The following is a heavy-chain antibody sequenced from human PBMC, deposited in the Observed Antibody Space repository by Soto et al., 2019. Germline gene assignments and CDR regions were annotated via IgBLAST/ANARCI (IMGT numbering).Heavy chain of an antibody. CDR2: VSGGGDAT. V-gene: IGHV3-23*01. J-gene: IGHJ2*01. CDR3: VRKIGGTTTSGAYADFDV. Sequence: EVQLLESGGGLVQPGGSLRLSCAASGFTFSSFAMNWVRQAPGKGLEWVSGVSGGGDATFYADSVKGRFTISRVQSKNPLYLQMTSRRAEDPAVYYCVRKIGGTTTSGAYADFDVWGRGPLVTVSS. CDR1: GFTFSSFA. D-gene: IGHD1-26*01.